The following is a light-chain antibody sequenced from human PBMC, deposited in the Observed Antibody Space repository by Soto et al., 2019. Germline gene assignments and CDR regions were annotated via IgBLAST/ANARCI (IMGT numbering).Light chain of an antibody. J-gene: IGKJ1*01. Sequence: DIVLTQSPGTLSLSPGERGTLSCRASQTVSSNFLVWYQQKPGQATRLLIFDASTRATGIPDRFTGSGSGTDFTLTISRLEPEDFAVYYCQFYGDPSKTFGQGTKVEIK. CDR3: QFYGDPSKT. CDR2: DAS. V-gene: IGKV3-20*01. CDR1: QTVSSNF.